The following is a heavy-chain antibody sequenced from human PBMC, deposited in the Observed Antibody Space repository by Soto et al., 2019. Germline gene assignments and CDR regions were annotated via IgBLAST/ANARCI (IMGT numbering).Heavy chain of an antibody. Sequence: EVQLVESGGGLVQPGGSLRLSCAASGFTFSSYWMHWVRQAPGKGLVWVSRINSDGSSTSYADSVKGRFTISRDNAKNTLYLQMNSLRAEDTAVYYCARGPEGLTGYYNSWFDPWGQGTLVTVSS. CDR2: INSDGSST. V-gene: IGHV3-74*01. CDR3: ARGPEGLTGYYNSWFDP. J-gene: IGHJ5*02. D-gene: IGHD3-9*01. CDR1: GFTFSSYW.